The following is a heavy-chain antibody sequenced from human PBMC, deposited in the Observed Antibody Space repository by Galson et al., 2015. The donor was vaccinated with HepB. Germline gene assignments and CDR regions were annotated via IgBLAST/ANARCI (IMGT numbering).Heavy chain of an antibody. CDR2: FNLDGDAN. CDR1: AFTFRSHL. CDR3: GVKDSGY. J-gene: IGHJ4*02. V-gene: IGHV3-7*02. D-gene: IGHD3-10*01. Sequence: SLRVYSLAPAFTFRSHLRHWARQAPRKGLEWVGSFNLDGDANFYVDSVKGRFTIARDNAKNSVYLQMSSLRAEDTAVYYCGVKDSGYWGQGTLVTVSS.